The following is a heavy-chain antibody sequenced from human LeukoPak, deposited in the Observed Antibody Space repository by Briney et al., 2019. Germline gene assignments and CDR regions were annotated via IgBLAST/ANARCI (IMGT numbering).Heavy chain of an antibody. Sequence: SETLSLTCTVSGGSISSSSYYWGWIRQPPGKGLEWIGSIYYSGSTYYNPSLKSRVTISVDTSKNQFSLKLSSVTAADTAVYYCARDRRVGMERPMDVWGQGTTVTVSS. V-gene: IGHV4-39*07. CDR3: ARDRRVGMERPMDV. D-gene: IGHD1-1*01. CDR2: IYYSGST. CDR1: GGSISSSSYY. J-gene: IGHJ6*02.